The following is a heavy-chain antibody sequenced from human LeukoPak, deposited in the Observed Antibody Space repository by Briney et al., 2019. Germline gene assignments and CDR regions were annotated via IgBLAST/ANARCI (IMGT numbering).Heavy chain of an antibody. CDR1: GFTFSSYS. D-gene: IGHD3-22*01. J-gene: IGHJ4*02. CDR3: ARGGTGYYDSSGYYPFDY. V-gene: IGHV3-21*01. Sequence: GGSLRLSCAASGFTFSSYSMNWVRQAPGKGLEWVSSISSSGSYIYYADSLKGRFTISRDNAKNSLYLQMNSLRAEDTAVYYCARGGTGYYDSSGYYPFDYWCQGTLVTVSS. CDR2: ISSSGSYI.